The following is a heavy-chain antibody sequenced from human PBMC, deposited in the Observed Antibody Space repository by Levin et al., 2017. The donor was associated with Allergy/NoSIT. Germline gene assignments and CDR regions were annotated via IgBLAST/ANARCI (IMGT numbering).Heavy chain of an antibody. V-gene: IGHV3-21*01. Sequence: GGSLRLSLSCAASGFTFSSYSMTWVRQAPGKGLEWVSSISSSSSYIYYADSVKGRFTISRDNAKNSLYLQMNSLRAEDTAVYYCARGYPGIAAAGTGQPTDYWGQGTLVTVSS. J-gene: IGHJ4*02. CDR3: ARGYPGIAAAGTGQPTDY. CDR1: GFTFSSYS. D-gene: IGHD6-13*01. CDR2: ISSSSSYI.